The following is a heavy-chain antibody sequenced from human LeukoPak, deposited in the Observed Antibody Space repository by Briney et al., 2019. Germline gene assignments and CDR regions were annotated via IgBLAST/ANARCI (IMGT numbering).Heavy chain of an antibody. D-gene: IGHD3-22*01. CDR1: GGSISSSNYY. CDR2: IYYRGRT. V-gene: IGHV4-39*01. CDR3: ARRRGPNYYESYVCDY. J-gene: IGHJ4*02. Sequence: SGTLCLTCTASGGSISSSNYYWAWIRQPPGKGLEWIASIYYRGRTYYDPSLKSRVTISVDTSKIQFSLKLTSVTAADAAVYCCARRRGPNYYESYVCDYWGQGARVSVSS.